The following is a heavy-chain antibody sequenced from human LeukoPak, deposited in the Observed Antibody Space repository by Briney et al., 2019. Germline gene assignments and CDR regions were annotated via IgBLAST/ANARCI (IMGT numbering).Heavy chain of an antibody. V-gene: IGHV4-38-2*01. CDR2: IYHSGST. D-gene: IGHD1-7*01. CDR3: ARVRPGTTDFDY. Sequence: SETLSLTCAVSGYSISSGYYWGRIRQPPGKGLEWIGSIYHSGSTYYNPSLKSRVTISVDTSKNRFSLKLSSVTAADTAVYYCARVRPGTTDFDYWGQGTLVTVSS. J-gene: IGHJ4*02. CDR1: GYSISSGYY.